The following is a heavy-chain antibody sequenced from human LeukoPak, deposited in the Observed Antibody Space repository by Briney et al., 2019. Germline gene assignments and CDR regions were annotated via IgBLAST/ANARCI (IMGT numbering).Heavy chain of an antibody. D-gene: IGHD3-22*01. CDR2: ISGSGGTT. CDR3: AKDRGRYYDSSGYYWGYYFDS. CDR1: GFTFSTYV. Sequence: GGSLRLSCAASGFTFSTYVVNWVRQAPGKGLEWVSTISGSGGTTYYADSVKGRYTISRDNSKNTLYLQMSSLRAEDTAVYYCAKDRGRYYDSSGYYWGYYFDSWGQGILVTVST. J-gene: IGHJ4*02. V-gene: IGHV3-23*01.